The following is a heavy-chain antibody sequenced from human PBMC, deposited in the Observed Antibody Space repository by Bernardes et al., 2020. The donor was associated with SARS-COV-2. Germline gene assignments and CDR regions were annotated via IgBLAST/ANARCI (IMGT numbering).Heavy chain of an antibody. CDR1: GGSISSYY. CDR3: ARGFDY. Sequence: WASLGLTCTVSGGSISSYYWSWIRQPPGKGLEWIGYIYYSGSTNYNPSLKSRVTISVDTSKNQFSLQLSSVTAADTAVYYCARGFDYWGQGTLVTVSS. V-gene: IGHV4-59*01. J-gene: IGHJ4*02. CDR2: IYYSGST.